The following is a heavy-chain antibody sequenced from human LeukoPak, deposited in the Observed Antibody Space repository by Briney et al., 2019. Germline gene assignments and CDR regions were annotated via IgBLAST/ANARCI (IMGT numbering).Heavy chain of an antibody. CDR2: IIPILGTT. J-gene: IGHJ4*02. Sequence: SVKVSCKASGGTLSNSAISWVRQAPGQGLEWMGRIIPILGTTVYAPKFQGRVTLNMDGSTTTGHMDLSSLRSEDAAIYFCATEGGYYYGSGNYYNDHRFDSWGQGTLVTVSS. V-gene: IGHV1-69*05. CDR1: GGTLSNSA. CDR3: ATEGGYYYGSGNYYNDHRFDS. D-gene: IGHD3-10*01.